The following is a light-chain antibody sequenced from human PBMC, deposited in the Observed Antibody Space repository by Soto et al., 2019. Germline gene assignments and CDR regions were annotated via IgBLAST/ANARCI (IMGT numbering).Light chain of an antibody. Sequence: DIQMPQSPSSLSASVGDRVTITCQASQDISNYLNWYQQKPGKAPKLLIYDASNLETGVPSRFSGSGSGTDFTLTISSLQPEDVATYYCQKYNSAPLTFGQGTRLEIK. CDR2: DAS. CDR1: QDISNY. CDR3: QKYNSAPLT. J-gene: IGKJ5*01. V-gene: IGKV1-33*01.